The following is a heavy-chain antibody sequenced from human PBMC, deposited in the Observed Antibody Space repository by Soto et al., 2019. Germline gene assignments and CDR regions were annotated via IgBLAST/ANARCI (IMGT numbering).Heavy chain of an antibody. CDR2: INGYNGNT. CDR1: TYTFNNYD. Sequence: AASVKVSCKASTYTFNNYDINWARQVPGQGLEWMGWINGYNGNTNYAQKFQGRLTMTTDTPTSTAYMEIKSLRPDDTAVYYCARDFISGKFFGYWGQGTPVTVSS. V-gene: IGHV1-18*04. D-gene: IGHD1-26*01. CDR3: ARDFISGKFFGY. J-gene: IGHJ4*02.